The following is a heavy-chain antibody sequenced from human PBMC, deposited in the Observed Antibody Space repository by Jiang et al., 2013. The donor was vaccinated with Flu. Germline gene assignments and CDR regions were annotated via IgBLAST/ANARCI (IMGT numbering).Heavy chain of an antibody. CDR1: GDSVSTNSAA. J-gene: IGHJ4*02. V-gene: IGHV6-1*01. CDR2: TYYRSQWYN. Sequence: QTLSLTCAISGDSVSTNSAAWMWIRQSPSKGLEWLGRTYYRSQWYNDYAVSVKSRISIYPDTSKNQFSLQLTSVTPEDTAVYYCAGAPRFLDWEIHYFDHWGQGTLVTVSS. CDR3: AGAPRFLDWEIHYFDH. D-gene: IGHD3-9*01.